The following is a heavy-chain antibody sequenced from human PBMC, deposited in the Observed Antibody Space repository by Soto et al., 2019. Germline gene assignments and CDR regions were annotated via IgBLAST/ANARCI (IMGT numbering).Heavy chain of an antibody. CDR1: GFILNTYA. Sequence: GGTLILSCAASGFILNTYAINWVRPVPGRGLEWVSGISGRGGNTFYADSMKGRFTISRNNSKNTVYLQITNLRVEDTATYYCANPRHSGDNAGSFDPWGQGTLFTVSS. V-gene: IGHV3-23*01. D-gene: IGHD2-21*02. CDR3: ANPRHSGDNAGSFDP. J-gene: IGHJ5*02. CDR2: ISGRGGNT.